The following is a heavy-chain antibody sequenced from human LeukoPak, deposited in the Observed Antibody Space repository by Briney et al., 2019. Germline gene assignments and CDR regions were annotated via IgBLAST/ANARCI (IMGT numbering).Heavy chain of an antibody. V-gene: IGHV4-61*01. CDR3: ARVRGLGSGTNVTPYYYYGMDV. D-gene: IGHD3-10*01. J-gene: IGHJ6*02. CDR1: GGSVSSGSYY. CDR2: IYYSGST. Sequence: SETLSLTCTVSGGSVSSGSYYWSWIRQPPGKGLEWIGYIYYSGSTNYNPSLKSRVTISVDTSKNQFSLKLSSVTAADTAVYYCARVRGLGSGTNVTPYYYYGMDVWGQGTTVTVSS.